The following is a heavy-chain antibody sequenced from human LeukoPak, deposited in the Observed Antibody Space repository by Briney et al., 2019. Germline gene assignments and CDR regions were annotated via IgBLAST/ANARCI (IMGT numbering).Heavy chain of an antibody. CDR3: ARALYYDFWSGSPDDAFDI. CDR2: IKQDGSEK. Sequence: GGSLRLSCAASGFTFSRYWMSWVRQAPGKGLEWVANIKQDGSEKHYVDSVKGRFTISRDNAKNSLYLQMNSLRAEDTALYHCARALYYDFWSGSPDDAFDIWGQGTMVTVSS. CDR1: GFTFSRYW. J-gene: IGHJ3*02. D-gene: IGHD3-3*01. V-gene: IGHV3-7*03.